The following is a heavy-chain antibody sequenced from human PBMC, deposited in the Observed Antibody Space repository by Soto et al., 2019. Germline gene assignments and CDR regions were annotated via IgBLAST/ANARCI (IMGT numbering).Heavy chain of an antibody. V-gene: IGHV1-69*12. D-gene: IGHD1-26*01. J-gene: IGHJ4*02. Sequence: QVQLVQSGAEVKKPGSSVKVSCKASGGTFSSYAISWVRQAPGQGLEWMGGIIPIFGTANYAQKFQGRVTITADESTSTAYMELSRRRSEDTAVYYCARAGRAYSGSYRIDYWGQGTLVTVSS. CDR3: ARAGRAYSGSYRIDY. CDR2: IIPIFGTA. CDR1: GGTFSSYA.